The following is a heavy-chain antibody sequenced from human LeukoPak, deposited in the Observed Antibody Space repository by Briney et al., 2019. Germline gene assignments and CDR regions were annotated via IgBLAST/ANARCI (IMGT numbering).Heavy chain of an antibody. D-gene: IGHD3-22*01. CDR3: ARRVSRSYYDSSGYGGWYFDH. V-gene: IGHV1-69*13. CDR1: GGTFSSYA. Sequence: ASVKVSCKASGGTFSSYAISWVRQAPGQGLEWMGGIIPIFGTANYAQKFQGRVTITADESTSTAYMELSSLRSEDTAVYYCARRVSRSYYDSSGYGGWYFDHWGRGTLVTVSS. J-gene: IGHJ2*01. CDR2: IIPIFGTA.